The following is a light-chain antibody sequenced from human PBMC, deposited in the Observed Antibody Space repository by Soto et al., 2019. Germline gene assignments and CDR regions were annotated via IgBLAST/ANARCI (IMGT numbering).Light chain of an antibody. CDR1: SGDIGSYNR. CDR2: EVT. Sequence: SALTQPASVSGSPGQSITISCTGTSGDIGSYNRVSWYQQHPGKAPKLIIYEVTDRPSGVSNRFSGSKSGNTASLTISGLQAEDEADYYCQSYGTSLSGLYVFGTGTKVTVL. J-gene: IGLJ1*01. V-gene: IGLV2-14*01. CDR3: QSYGTSLSGLYV.